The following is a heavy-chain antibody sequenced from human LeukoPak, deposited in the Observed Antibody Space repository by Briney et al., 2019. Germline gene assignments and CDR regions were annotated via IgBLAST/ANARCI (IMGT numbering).Heavy chain of an antibody. V-gene: IGHV4-34*01. J-gene: IGHJ6*03. D-gene: IGHD3-10*01. Sequence: SETLSLTCNVYGGSFSGYYWSWIRQSPGKGLEWIGEINHSRNTKSNPSLKNRLTMSVDTSKKHISLNLTSVTAADTAGYYCARFGFDYDGGSGIHFYYMDVWGTGTTVTVSS. CDR2: INHSRNT. CDR3: ARFGFDYDGGSGIHFYYMDV. CDR1: GGSFSGYY.